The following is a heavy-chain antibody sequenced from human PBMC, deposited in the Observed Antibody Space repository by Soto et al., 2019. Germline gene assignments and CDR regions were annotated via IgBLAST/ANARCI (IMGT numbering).Heavy chain of an antibody. D-gene: IGHD6-19*01. J-gene: IGHJ3*02. Sequence: GGSLRLSCAASGFTFSSYSMNWVRQAPGKGLEWVSSISSSSSYIYYADSVKGRFTISRDNAKNSLYLQMNSLRAEDTAVYYCAREEEVAEYAFDIWGQGTMVTVSS. V-gene: IGHV3-21*01. CDR2: ISSSSSYI. CDR1: GFTFSSYS. CDR3: AREEEVAEYAFDI.